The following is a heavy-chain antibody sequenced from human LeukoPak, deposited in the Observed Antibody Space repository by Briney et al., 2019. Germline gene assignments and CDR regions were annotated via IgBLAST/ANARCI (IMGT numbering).Heavy chain of an antibody. J-gene: IGHJ6*04. V-gene: IGHV3-7*01. Sequence: PGESLRLSCEVSGYTFSNFAVNWVRQAPGKGPEWVANIKQDGSEKNYVDSVKGRFTISRDNAKNSLYLQMNSLRVEDTAVYYCAGGIAMVRGGDVWGKGTTVTVSS. CDR2: IKQDGSEK. D-gene: IGHD3-10*01. CDR1: GYTFSNFA. CDR3: AGGIAMVRGGDV.